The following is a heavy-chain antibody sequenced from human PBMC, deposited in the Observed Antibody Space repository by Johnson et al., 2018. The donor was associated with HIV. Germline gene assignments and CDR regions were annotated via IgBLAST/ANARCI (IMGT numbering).Heavy chain of an antibody. V-gene: IGHV3-66*02. CDR3: ARDGRDLATRGAFDI. J-gene: IGHJ3*02. D-gene: IGHD5-24*01. CDR1: VITVSSNY. CDR2: IFSVGNT. Sequence: VLLVESGGGLVQSGGSLRLSCAASVITVSSNYMSWVRRAPGKGLEWVSLIFSVGNTNYADSVKGRFTISRDNSKNMLYLQMNSLRPEDTAVYYCARDGRDLATRGAFDIWGPGTVVTVSS.